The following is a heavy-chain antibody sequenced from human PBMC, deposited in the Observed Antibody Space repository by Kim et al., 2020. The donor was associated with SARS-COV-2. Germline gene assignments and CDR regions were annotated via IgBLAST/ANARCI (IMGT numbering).Heavy chain of an antibody. CDR1: GFTFSSYA. J-gene: IGHJ3*02. Sequence: GGSLILSCAASGFTFSSYAMSWVRQAPGKGLEWVSAISGSGGSTYYADSVKGRFTISRDNSKNTLYLQMNSLRAEDTAVYYCAKDLAYCGGDCYSDAFDIWGQGTMVTVSS. CDR3: AKDLAYCGGDCYSDAFDI. V-gene: IGHV3-23*01. CDR2: ISGSGGST. D-gene: IGHD2-21*02.